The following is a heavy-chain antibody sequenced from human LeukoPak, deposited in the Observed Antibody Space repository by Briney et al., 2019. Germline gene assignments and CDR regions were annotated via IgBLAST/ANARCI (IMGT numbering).Heavy chain of an antibody. CDR2: INPNSGGT. CDR3: ARSLIAVAGKPYYYYGMDV. J-gene: IGHJ6*02. D-gene: IGHD6-19*01. CDR1: GYTFTGYY. V-gene: IGHV1-2*02. Sequence: GASVKVSCKASGYTFTGYYMHWVRQAPGQGLEWMGWINPNSGGTNYAQKFQGRVTMTRDTSISTAYMELSRLRSDDTAVYYCARSLIAVAGKPYYYYGMDVWGQGTTVTVSS.